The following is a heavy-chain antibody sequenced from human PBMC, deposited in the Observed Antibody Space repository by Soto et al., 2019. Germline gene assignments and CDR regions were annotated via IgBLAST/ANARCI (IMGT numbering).Heavy chain of an antibody. V-gene: IGHV4-59*06. CDR2: IYYSGST. CDR1: GGSISSYY. D-gene: IGHD3-22*01. Sequence: SETLSLICTVSGGSISSYYWSWIRQPPGEGLEWIGYIYYSGSTSYNPSLKSRVTISVDTSKNQFSLKLSSVTDADTAVYYCARESKYDTSGYPPWFAPWGQGTLVTVSS. J-gene: IGHJ5*02. CDR3: ARESKYDTSGYPPWFAP.